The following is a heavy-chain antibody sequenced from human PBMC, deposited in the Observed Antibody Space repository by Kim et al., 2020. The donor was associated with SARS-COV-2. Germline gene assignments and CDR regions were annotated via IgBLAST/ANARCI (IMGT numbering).Heavy chain of an antibody. CDR1: GGSISSYY. CDR3: AREGYYDSSGYRSRADAFDI. Sequence: SETLSLTCTVSGGSISSYYWSWIRQPPGKGLEWIGYIYYSGSTNYNPSLKSRVTISVDTSKNQFSLKLSSVTAADTAVYYCAREGYYDSSGYRSRADAFDIWGQGTMVTVSS. V-gene: IGHV4-59*13. J-gene: IGHJ3*02. D-gene: IGHD3-22*01. CDR2: IYYSGST.